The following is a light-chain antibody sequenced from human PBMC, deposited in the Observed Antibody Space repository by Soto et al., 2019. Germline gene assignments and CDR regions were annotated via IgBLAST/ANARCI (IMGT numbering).Light chain of an antibody. Sequence: QSALTQPASVSGSPGQSITISCTGTSSDVGSYNYVSWYQLHPGKAPKLMIYEVSNRPSGVSKRFSGSKSGDTASLTISGLQAEDEADYYCSSYTTRTTLYVFGTGTRSPS. CDR2: EVS. J-gene: IGLJ1*01. CDR1: SSDVGSYNY. CDR3: SSYTTRTTLYV. V-gene: IGLV2-14*01.